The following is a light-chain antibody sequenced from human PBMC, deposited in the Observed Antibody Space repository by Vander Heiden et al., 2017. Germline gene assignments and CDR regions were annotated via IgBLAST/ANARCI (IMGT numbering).Light chain of an antibody. CDR2: QNT. J-gene: IGLJ1*01. CDR3: QAWDSSTAHV. V-gene: IGLV3-1*01. CDR1: KLGDKY. Sequence: SYELTQAPSVSVSPGQTASITCSGDKLGDKYVSWYQQKPGQSPVPVIYQNTKRPSGIPERFSGSNSGNTETLTISGTQALDEADYYCQAWDSSTAHVFGTGTTVTVL.